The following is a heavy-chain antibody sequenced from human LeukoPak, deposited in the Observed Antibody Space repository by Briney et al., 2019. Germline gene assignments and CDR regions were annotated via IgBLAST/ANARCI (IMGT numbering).Heavy chain of an antibody. CDR2: IYPGDSDT. V-gene: IGHV5-51*01. D-gene: IGHD3-3*01. CDR1: GYSFTSYW. Sequence: GESLKISFKGSGYSFTSYWIGWVRPMPGKGLGWMGIIYPGDSDTRYSPSFQGQVTISADKSISTAYLQWSSLKASDTAMYYCASHTKRYYYGMDVWGQGTTVTVSS. J-gene: IGHJ6*02. CDR3: ASHTKRYYYGMDV.